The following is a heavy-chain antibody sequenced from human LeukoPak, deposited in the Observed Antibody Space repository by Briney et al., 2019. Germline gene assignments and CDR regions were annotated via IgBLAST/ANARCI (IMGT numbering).Heavy chain of an antibody. Sequence: PGGSLRLSCAASGFTFSSYEMNWVRQAPGKGLEWVSYISSSGSTIYYADSVKGRFTISRDNSKNTLYLQMTSLRAEDTAVYYCAKGPGGWLSFPHDAFDIWGQGTRVTVSS. CDR2: ISSSGSTI. J-gene: IGHJ3*02. CDR3: AKGPGGWLSFPHDAFDI. D-gene: IGHD3-9*01. V-gene: IGHV3-48*03. CDR1: GFTFSSYE.